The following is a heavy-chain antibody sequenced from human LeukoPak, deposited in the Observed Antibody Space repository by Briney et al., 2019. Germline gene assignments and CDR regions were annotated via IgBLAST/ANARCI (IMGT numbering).Heavy chain of an antibody. V-gene: IGHV4-30-4*08. D-gene: IGHD4-23*01. CDR1: GGSISSGDYY. Sequence: SETLSLTCTVSGGSISSGDYYWSWIRQPPGKGLEWIGYIYYSGSTYYNPSLKSRVTISVDKSRNQFSLKLTSVTAADTAVFYCARDRGGNFEFGMDVWGQGTTVTVSS. J-gene: IGHJ6*02. CDR2: IYYSGST. CDR3: ARDRGGNFEFGMDV.